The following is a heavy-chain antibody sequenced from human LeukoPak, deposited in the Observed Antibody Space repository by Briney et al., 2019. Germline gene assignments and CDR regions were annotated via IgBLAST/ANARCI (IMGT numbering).Heavy chain of an antibody. D-gene: IGHD2-2*01. CDR3: AGGLDVVVPAAMDFDY. V-gene: IGHV5-51*01. CDR1: GYSFTSYW. Sequence: GKSLQISCQGSGYSFTSYWIGWVRQMPGKGLEWMGIIYPGDSDTRYSPSFQGQVTISADKSISTAYLQWSSLKASDTAMYYCAGGLDVVVPAAMDFDYWGQGTLVTVSS. J-gene: IGHJ4*02. CDR2: IYPGDSDT.